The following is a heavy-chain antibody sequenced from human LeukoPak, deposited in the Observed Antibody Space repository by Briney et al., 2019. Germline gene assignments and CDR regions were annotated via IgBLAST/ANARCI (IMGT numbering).Heavy chain of an antibody. D-gene: IGHD3-22*01. CDR2: ISASGDRT. Sequence: GGSLRLSCAASGFTFSSYAMSWVRQAPGRGLEWVSAISASGDRTYYADSVKGRFTISRDNSKNTLYLQMNSLRAEDTAVYYCAKGSYYDSSGYHPLSFDYWGQGTLVTVSS. CDR1: GFTFSSYA. J-gene: IGHJ4*02. CDR3: AKGSYYDSSGYHPLSFDY. V-gene: IGHV3-23*01.